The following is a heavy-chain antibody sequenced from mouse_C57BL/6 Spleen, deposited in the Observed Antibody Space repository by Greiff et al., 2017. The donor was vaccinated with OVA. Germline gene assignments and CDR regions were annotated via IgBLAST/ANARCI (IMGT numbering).Heavy chain of an antibody. CDR1: GYTFTSYW. J-gene: IGHJ2*01. D-gene: IGHD1-1*01. CDR3: ASSYYGSSYYFDY. V-gene: IGHV1-64*01. Sequence: QVQLQQPGAELVKPGASVKLSCKASGYTFTSYWMHWVKQRPGRGLEWIGMIHPNSGSTNYNEKFKSKATLTVDKSSSTAYMQLSSLTSEDSAVYYCASSYYGSSYYFDYWGQGTTLTVSS. CDR2: IHPNSGST.